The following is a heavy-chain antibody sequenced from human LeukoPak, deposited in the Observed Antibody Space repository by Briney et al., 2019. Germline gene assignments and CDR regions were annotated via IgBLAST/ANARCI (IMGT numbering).Heavy chain of an antibody. CDR2: IFPGDSDT. J-gene: IGHJ4*02. CDR1: GYTFTSYW. D-gene: IGHD3-10*01. V-gene: IGHV5-51*03. CDR3: ARHSRYYDSGSPAYYFDY. Sequence: KPGESLKISCKGFGYTFTSYWIGWVRQMPGKGLEWMGIIFPGDSDTRYSPSFQGQVTISADKSISTAYLQWSSLKASDTAMYYCARHSRYYDSGSPAYYFDYWGQGTLVTVSS.